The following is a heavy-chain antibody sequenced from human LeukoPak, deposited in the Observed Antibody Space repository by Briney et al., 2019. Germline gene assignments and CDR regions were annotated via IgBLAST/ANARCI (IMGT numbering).Heavy chain of an antibody. CDR2: IYYSGST. D-gene: IGHD2/OR15-2a*01. Sequence: SETLSLTCTVSGGSISSSSYYWGWIRQPPGKGLEWIGSIYYSGSTYYNPSLKSRVTISVDTSKNQFSLKLSSVTAADTAVYYCARDLSWYYFDYWGQGTLVTVSS. CDR3: ARDLSWYYFDY. V-gene: IGHV4-39*07. J-gene: IGHJ4*02. CDR1: GGSISSSSYY.